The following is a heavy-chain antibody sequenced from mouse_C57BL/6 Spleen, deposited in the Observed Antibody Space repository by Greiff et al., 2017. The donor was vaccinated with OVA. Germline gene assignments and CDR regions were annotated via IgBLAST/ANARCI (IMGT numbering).Heavy chain of an antibody. Sequence: EVQRVESEGGLVQPGSSMKLSCTASGFTFSDYYMAWVRQVPEKGLEWVANINYDGSSTYYLDSLKSRFIISRDNAKNILYLQMSSLKSEDTATYYCARDPDWYFDVWGTGTTVTVSS. CDR1: GFTFSDYY. V-gene: IGHV5-16*01. CDR2: INYDGSST. CDR3: ARDPDWYFDV. J-gene: IGHJ1*03.